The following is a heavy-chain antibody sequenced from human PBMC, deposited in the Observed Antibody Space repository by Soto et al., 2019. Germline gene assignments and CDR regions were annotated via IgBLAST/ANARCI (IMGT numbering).Heavy chain of an antibody. V-gene: IGHV4-39*01. CDR3: ARLEGLATISYYFDY. CDR2: IYYRGNT. D-gene: IGHD3-9*01. J-gene: IGHJ4*02. Sequence: SETLSLTCSVSGDSINSDSYYWGWIRQPPGKGLEWIGSIYYRGNTYYNPSLKTRVTISLDKSKSQFSLKLNSVTAADSAVYFCARLEGLATISYYFDYRGQGTLVTVSS. CDR1: GDSINSDSYY.